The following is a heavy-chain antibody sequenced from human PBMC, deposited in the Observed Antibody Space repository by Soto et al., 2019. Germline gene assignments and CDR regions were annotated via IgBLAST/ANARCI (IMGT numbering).Heavy chain of an antibody. D-gene: IGHD3-10*01. CDR3: ARVLYGSGTNWFDP. CDR2: IYHSGST. Sequence: SETLSLTCAVSGGSISSGGYSWSWIRQPPGKGLEWIGYIYHSGSTYYNPSLKSRVTISVDRSKNQFSLKLSSVTAADTAVYYCARVLYGSGTNWFDPWGQGTLVTV. V-gene: IGHV4-30-2*01. CDR1: GGSISSGGYS. J-gene: IGHJ5*02.